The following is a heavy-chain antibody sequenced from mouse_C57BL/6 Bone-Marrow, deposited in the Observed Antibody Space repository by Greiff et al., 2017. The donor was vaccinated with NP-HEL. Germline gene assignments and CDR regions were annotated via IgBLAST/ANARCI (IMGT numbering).Heavy chain of an antibody. CDR1: GYTFTEYT. D-gene: IGHD1-1*01. CDR3: ARHEEGIYGSSYEGFAY. J-gene: IGHJ3*01. V-gene: IGHV1-62-2*01. CDR2: FYPGSGSI. Sequence: QVQLQQSGAELVKPGASVKLSCKASGYTFTEYTIHWVKQRSGQGLEWIGWFYPGSGSIKYNEKFKDKATLTADKSSSTVYMALSRLTSEDSAVYFCARHEEGIYGSSYEGFAYWGQGTLVTVSA.